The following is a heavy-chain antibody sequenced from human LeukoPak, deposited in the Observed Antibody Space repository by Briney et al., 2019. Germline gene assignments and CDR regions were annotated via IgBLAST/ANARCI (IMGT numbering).Heavy chain of an antibody. V-gene: IGHV1-18*01. CDR2: ISAYNGNT. CDR1: GYTFTSYG. J-gene: IGHJ4*02. CDR3: ARVARERWLQIRDFDY. Sequence: ASVNVSCKASGYTFTSYGISWVRQAPGQGLEWMGWISAYNGNTNYAQKLQGRVTMTTDTSTSTAYMELRSLRSDDTAVYYCARVARERWLQIRDFDYWGQGTLVTVSS. D-gene: IGHD5-24*01.